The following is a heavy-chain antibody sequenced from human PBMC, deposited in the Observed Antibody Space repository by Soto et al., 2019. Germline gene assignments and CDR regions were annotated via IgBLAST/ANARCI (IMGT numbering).Heavy chain of an antibody. CDR2: INTSGDPT. V-gene: IGHV1-46*03. Sequence: QVQLVQSGAEVRKPVASVKASCKASGYSVTSYYIHWVRQAPGQGLEWMGIINTSGDPTTYAQRFQGRVTMTRAPSTNTIVMGLSSLTSEDTAEYFCATLGQWVAEPWRGQYLDFWGQGTLVTVSS. J-gene: IGHJ4*02. CDR3: ATLGQWVAEPWRGQYLDF. D-gene: IGHD1-1*01. CDR1: GYSVTSYY.